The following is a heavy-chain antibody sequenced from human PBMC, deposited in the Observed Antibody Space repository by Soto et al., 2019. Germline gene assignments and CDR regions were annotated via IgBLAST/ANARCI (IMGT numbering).Heavy chain of an antibody. CDR3: ARSYSSSWYNWFDP. CDR1: GGTFSSYA. J-gene: IGHJ5*02. CDR2: IIPIFGTA. V-gene: IGHV1-69*13. Sequence: GASVNVSCKAPGGTFSSYAISWVRQAPGQGLEWMGGIIPIFGTANYAQKFQGRVTITADESTSTAYMELSSLRSEDTAVYYCARSYSSSWYNWFDPWGQGTLVTVSS. D-gene: IGHD6-13*01.